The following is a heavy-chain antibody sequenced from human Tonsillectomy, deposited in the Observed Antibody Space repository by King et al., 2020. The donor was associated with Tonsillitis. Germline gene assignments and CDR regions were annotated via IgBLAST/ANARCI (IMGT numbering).Heavy chain of an antibody. J-gene: IGHJ4*02. Sequence: VQLVESGGGLVQSGGSLRLSCAASGFTFTDYVMSWVRRAPGKGLEWFSLIYSGGDAADYADSVKGRFTISRDNSENTLYLQMNSLRAEDTAIYYCTKLGGGGYYYPDSWGQGTMVTVSS. V-gene: IGHV3-23*03. CDR2: IYSGGDAA. CDR3: TKLGGGGYYYPDS. D-gene: IGHD3-3*01. CDR1: GFTFTDYV.